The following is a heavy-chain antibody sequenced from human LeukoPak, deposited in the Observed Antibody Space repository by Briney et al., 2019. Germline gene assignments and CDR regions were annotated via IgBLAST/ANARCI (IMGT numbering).Heavy chain of an antibody. Sequence: SETLSLTCTVTGGSISSYYWSWIRQPPGKGLEWIGYIYYSGSTNYNPSLKSRVTISVDTSKNQFSLKLSSVTAADTAVYYCARDRGGSYHFDYWGQGTLVTVSS. CDR2: IYYSGST. V-gene: IGHV4-59*01. CDR1: GGSISSYY. CDR3: ARDRGGSYHFDY. D-gene: IGHD1-26*01. J-gene: IGHJ4*02.